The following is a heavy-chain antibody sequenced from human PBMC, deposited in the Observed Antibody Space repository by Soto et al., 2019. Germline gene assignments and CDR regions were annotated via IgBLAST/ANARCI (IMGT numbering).Heavy chain of an antibody. J-gene: IGHJ4*02. D-gene: IGHD3-10*01. CDR1: GGSISSYY. Sequence: SETLSLTCTVSGGSISSYYWSWIRQPPGKGLEWIGYIYYSGSTNYNPSLKSRVTISVDTSKNQFSLKLSSVTAADTAVYYCARQQWFGELLPQEFDYWGQGTLVTVSS. CDR2: IYYSGST. V-gene: IGHV4-59*08. CDR3: ARQQWFGELLPQEFDY.